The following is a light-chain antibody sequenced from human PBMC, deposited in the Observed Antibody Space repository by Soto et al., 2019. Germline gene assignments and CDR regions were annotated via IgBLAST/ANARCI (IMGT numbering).Light chain of an antibody. CDR1: QSVSSD. Sequence: EIVLTQSPATLSVSPGDRAALSCRASQSVSSDLAWYQQKPGQAPRLLIYGTSSRATGVPARFSGSGSGTEFTLTISSLQAEDFGVYYCQQYNNWPWTFGQGTKVDNK. V-gene: IGKV3-15*01. CDR2: GTS. CDR3: QQYNNWPWT. J-gene: IGKJ1*01.